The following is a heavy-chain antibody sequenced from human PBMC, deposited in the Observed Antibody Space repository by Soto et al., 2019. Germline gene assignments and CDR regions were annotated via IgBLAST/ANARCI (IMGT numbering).Heavy chain of an antibody. CDR1: GFTFSIYA. J-gene: IGHJ6*03. Sequence: GGSLRLSCVASGFTFSIYAMNWVRQAPGKGLERVSTISTSSGSTYYADSMKGRFTISRDNAKNTLYLQMNSLRAEDTAVYYCARDPDPDYYYYYMDVWGKGTTVTVSS. CDR3: ARDPDPDYYYYYMDV. CDR2: ISTSSGST. V-gene: IGHV3-23*01.